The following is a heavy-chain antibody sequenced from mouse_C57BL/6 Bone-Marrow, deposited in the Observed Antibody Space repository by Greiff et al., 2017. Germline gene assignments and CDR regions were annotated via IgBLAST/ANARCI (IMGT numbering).Heavy chain of an antibody. D-gene: IGHD2-4*01. CDR1: GYTFTSYW. CDR2: IHPNSGST. Sequence: VKLQQPGAELVKPGASVKLSCKASGYTFTSYWMHWVKQRPGQGLEWIGMIHPNSGSTNYNEKFKSKATLTVDKSSSTAYMRLSSLTSEDSAVYYCATYDYDPWYFDVWGTGTTVTVSS. CDR3: ATYDYDPWYFDV. V-gene: IGHV1-64*01. J-gene: IGHJ1*03.